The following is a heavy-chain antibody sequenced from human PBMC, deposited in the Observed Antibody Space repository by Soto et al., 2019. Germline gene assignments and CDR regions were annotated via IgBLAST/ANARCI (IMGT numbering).Heavy chain of an antibody. CDR1: GGSISGYY. CDR3: GREARYFDIVTGLYNYKMDV. CDR2: IFDSGST. Sequence: SETLSLTCTVSGGSISGYYWSWIRQSPGKGLEWIGYIFDSGSTTYNPSIKSRVTISVDTSKNHCSLTLSSVTSPDTAVSFCGREARYFDIVTGLYNYKMDVWGQGTTVTVSS. J-gene: IGHJ6*02. D-gene: IGHD3-9*01. V-gene: IGHV4-59*01.